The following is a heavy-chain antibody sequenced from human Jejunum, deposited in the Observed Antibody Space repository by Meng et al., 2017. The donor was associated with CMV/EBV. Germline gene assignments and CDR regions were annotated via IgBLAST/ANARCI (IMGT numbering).Heavy chain of an antibody. CDR3: ARWSGTYYDY. D-gene: IGHD1-26*01. V-gene: IGHV3-66*01. CDR1: GLTVSSNY. Sequence: EVQLVVSWGDLVQPGESLILSCAASGLTVSSNYMSWLRQAPGKGLEWVSILYSSGITYYADSVKGRFTISRDNSKNTLYFQMNTLRAEYTAVYYCARWSGTYYDYWGQGTLVTVSS. CDR2: LYSSGIT. J-gene: IGHJ4*02.